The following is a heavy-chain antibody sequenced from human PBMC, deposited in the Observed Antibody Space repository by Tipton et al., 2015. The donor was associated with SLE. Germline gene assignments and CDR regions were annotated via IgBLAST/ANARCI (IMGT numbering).Heavy chain of an antibody. CDR2: INHSGST. V-gene: IGHV4-34*01. D-gene: IGHD3-3*01. CDR1: GGSFSGYY. CDR3: ARLTIFGVVIIGNYYYMDV. Sequence: TLSLTCAVYGGSFSGYYWRWIRQPPGRGLEWIGEINHSGSTNYNPSLKSRVTISVDTSKNQFSLKLSSVTAADTAVYYCARLTIFGVVIIGNYYYMDVWEKGTTVTVSS. J-gene: IGHJ6*03.